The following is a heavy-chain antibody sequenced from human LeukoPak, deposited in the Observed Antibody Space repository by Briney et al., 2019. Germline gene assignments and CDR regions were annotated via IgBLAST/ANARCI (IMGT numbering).Heavy chain of an antibody. J-gene: IGHJ6*03. CDR2: IYHSGST. Sequence: PSETLSLTCTVSGGSISSGGYYWSWIRQPPGKGLEWIGCIYHSGSTYYNPSLKSRVTISVDRSKNQFSLKLSSVTAEDTAVYYCARGNMDVWGKGTTVTVSS. V-gene: IGHV4-30-2*01. CDR1: GGSISSGGYY. CDR3: ARGNMDV.